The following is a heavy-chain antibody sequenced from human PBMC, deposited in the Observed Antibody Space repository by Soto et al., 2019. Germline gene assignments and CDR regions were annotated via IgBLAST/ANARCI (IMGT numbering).Heavy chain of an antibody. Sequence: ASVKVSCKASGYTFTNSYIHWVRQTPGQGLQWMGMINPSGDSTTYAQRFQGRVTLTRDTSTTTVYMELSSLRSEDTAIYYCAPTLGSSNYGAFHIWGQGAMVTVSS. CDR3: APTLGSSNYGAFHI. D-gene: IGHD3-10*01. J-gene: IGHJ3*02. CDR1: GYTFTNSY. V-gene: IGHV1-46*03. CDR2: INPSGDST.